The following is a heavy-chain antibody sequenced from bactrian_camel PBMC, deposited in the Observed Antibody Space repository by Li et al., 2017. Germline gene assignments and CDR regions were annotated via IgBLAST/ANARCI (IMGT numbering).Heavy chain of an antibody. D-gene: IGHD4*01. CDR2: IDDVGSI. V-gene: IGHV3S53*01. J-gene: IGHJ4*01. Sequence: HVQLVESGGGSAQTGGSLRLSCVASGDGYSSTHLMAWFRQAPGKEREGVAVIDDVGSINYAESVKGRFTVSHDKSKNTAYLQMNDLKPEDTAMYYCAEAPYRDGFSTKCRGQGTQVTVS. CDR3: AEAPYRDGFSTKC. CDR1: GDGYSSTH.